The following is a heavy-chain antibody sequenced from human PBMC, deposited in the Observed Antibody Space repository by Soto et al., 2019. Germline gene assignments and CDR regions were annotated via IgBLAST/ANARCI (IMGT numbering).Heavy chain of an antibody. CDR2: ISGSGGST. J-gene: IGHJ4*02. D-gene: IGHD3-3*01. CDR1: GFTFSSYA. Sequence: GGSLSLSGAASGFTFSSYAMSWVRQAPGKGLEWVSAISGSGGSTYYADSVKGRFTISRDNSKNTLYLQMNSLRAEDTAVYYCAKADLDRPMEWSASGYFDYWGQGTLVIV. V-gene: IGHV3-23*01. CDR3: AKADLDRPMEWSASGYFDY.